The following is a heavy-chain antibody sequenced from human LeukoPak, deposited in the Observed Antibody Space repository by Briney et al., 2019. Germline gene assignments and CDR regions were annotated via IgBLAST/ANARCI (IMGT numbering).Heavy chain of an antibody. V-gene: IGHV3-20*04. CDR3: AKAASASAAIDY. D-gene: IGHD2-2*01. CDR1: GFTFDDYG. CDR2: INWNGGST. Sequence: PGGSLRLSCAASGFTFDDYGMSWVRQAPGKGLEWVSGINWNGGSTGYADSVKGRFTISRDNSKNTLYLQMNSLRAEDTAVYYCAKAASASAAIDYWGQGTLVTVSS. J-gene: IGHJ4*02.